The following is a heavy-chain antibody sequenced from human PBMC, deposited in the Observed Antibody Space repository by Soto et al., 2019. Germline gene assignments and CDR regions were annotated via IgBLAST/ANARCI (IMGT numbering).Heavy chain of an antibody. V-gene: IGHV3-21*01. CDR2: ISSSSSYI. Sequence: GGSLRLSCAASGFTFSSYSMNWVRQAPGKGLEWVSSISSSSSYIYYADSVKGRLTISRDNAKNSLYLQMNSLRAEDTAVYYCARAPYQLPRFDYWGQGTLVPVSP. CDR1: GFTFSSYS. CDR3: ARAPYQLPRFDY. J-gene: IGHJ4*02. D-gene: IGHD2-2*01.